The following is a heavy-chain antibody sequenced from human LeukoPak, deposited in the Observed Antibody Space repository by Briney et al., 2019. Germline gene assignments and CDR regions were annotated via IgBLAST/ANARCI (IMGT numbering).Heavy chain of an antibody. Sequence: GGSLRLSCTASGFTFGDYAMSWFRQAPGKGLEWVGFIRSKAYGGTTEYAASVKGRFTISRDDSKSIAYLQMNSLKTEDTAVYYCTRFTASIAARPPYYYYYMDVWGKGTTVTVSS. CDR2: IRSKAYGGTT. D-gene: IGHD6-6*01. V-gene: IGHV3-49*03. CDR3: TRFTASIAARPPYYYYYMDV. J-gene: IGHJ6*03. CDR1: GFTFGDYA.